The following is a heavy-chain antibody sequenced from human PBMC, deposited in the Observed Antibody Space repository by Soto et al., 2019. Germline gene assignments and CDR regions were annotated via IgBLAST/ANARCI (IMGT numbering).Heavy chain of an antibody. J-gene: IGHJ6*02. CDR2: INHSGST. D-gene: IGHD6-13*01. V-gene: IGHV4-34*01. CDR1: GGSFSSYY. Sequence: PSETLSLTCAVYGGSFSSYYWSWIRQPPGKGLEWIGEINHSGSTNYNPSLKSRVTISVDTSKNQFSLKLSSVTAADTAVYYCARGALGGSSWYLYYYGMDVWGQGTTVTVSS. CDR3: ARGALGGSSWYLYYYGMDV.